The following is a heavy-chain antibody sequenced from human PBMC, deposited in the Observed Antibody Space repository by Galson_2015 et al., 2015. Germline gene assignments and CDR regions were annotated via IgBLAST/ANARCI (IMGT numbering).Heavy chain of an antibody. CDR2: INAGNGDT. CDR1: GYSFTRNV. Sequence: SVKVSCKASGYSFTRNVIHWVRQAPGQRLEWMGWINAGNGDTKYSQNFQSRVTITRDTSASTAYMELSSLRSEDTAVYYCAREDLEQRRLHFFSYMDVWGKGTTVTVSS. J-gene: IGHJ6*03. V-gene: IGHV1-3*01. D-gene: IGHD1/OR15-1a*01. CDR3: AREDLEQRRLHFFSYMDV.